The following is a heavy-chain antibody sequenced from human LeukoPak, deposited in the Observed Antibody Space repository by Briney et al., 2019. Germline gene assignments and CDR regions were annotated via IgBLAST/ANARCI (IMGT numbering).Heavy chain of an antibody. CDR3: ARVECSTTNCYGMTFDI. D-gene: IGHD2-2*01. Sequence: PGGSLRLSCAASGFTFSSYEMNWVRQAPGKGLEWVSYISSSGSTIYYADSVKGRFTISRDNAKNSLYLQMNSLRAEDTAVYYCARVECSTTNCYGMTFDIWGQGTMVTVSS. J-gene: IGHJ3*02. CDR1: GFTFSSYE. V-gene: IGHV3-48*03. CDR2: ISSSGSTI.